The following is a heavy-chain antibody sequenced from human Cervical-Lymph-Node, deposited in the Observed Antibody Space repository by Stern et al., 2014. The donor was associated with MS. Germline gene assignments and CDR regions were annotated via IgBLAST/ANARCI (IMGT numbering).Heavy chain of an antibody. J-gene: IGHJ6*02. CDR2: ISSNGSSI. V-gene: IGHV3-11*01. CDR1: GFTLSDYY. D-gene: IGHD3-3*01. CDR3: ARGDYDFWSGPSYYYYGMDV. Sequence: VQLEESGGGLVKPGGSLRLSCVDSGFTLSDYYMTWIRPAPGKGLEWLSYISSNGSSIYYADSVKGRFTISRDNAKNSLYLQMNSLRAEDTAVYYCARGDYDFWSGPSYYYYGMDVWGQGTTVTVSS.